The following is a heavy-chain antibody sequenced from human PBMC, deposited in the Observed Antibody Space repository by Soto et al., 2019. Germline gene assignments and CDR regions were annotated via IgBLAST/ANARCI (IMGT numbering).Heavy chain of an antibody. CDR2: INGSSSTM. V-gene: IGHV3-48*02. D-gene: IGHD2-15*01. Sequence: EVQLVESGGGLVQRGGSLRLSCADSGFTFGIYSMNWVRQAPGKGLEWISYINGSSSTMYYADSVKGRFIISRDNADNSLYLQMNSLRDADTAVYYCARGDRFRCSGDRCFSDGLFLSWGQGTLVTVSS. J-gene: IGHJ5*02. CDR1: GFTFGIYS. CDR3: ARGDRFRCSGDRCFSDGLFLS.